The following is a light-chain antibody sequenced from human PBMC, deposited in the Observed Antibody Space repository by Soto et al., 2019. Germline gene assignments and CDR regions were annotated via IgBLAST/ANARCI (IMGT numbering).Light chain of an antibody. CDR2: DVS. V-gene: IGLV2-11*01. J-gene: IGLJ2*01. CDR3: CSYAGSYTVL. Sequence: QSVLTRPRSVSGSPGQSVTISCTGTSSDVGGYKYVSWYQQHPGKVPNLIIYDVSERPSGVPDRFSGSKSGNTASLSISGLQAEDEADYYCCSYAGSYTVLFGGGTKVTVL. CDR1: SSDVGGYKY.